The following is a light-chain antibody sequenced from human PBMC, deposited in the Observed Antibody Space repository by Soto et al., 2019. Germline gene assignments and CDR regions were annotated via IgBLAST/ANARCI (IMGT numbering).Light chain of an antibody. Sequence: QSALTQPASVSGSPGQSITISCTGTRSDVRRYNLVSWYQQHPGKAPKLMIYEGSKRPSGVSNRFSGSKSGNTASLTISGLQAEDEADYYCCSYAGSSTYVFGTGTKVTVL. V-gene: IGLV2-23*01. CDR3: CSYAGSSTYV. J-gene: IGLJ1*01. CDR2: EGS. CDR1: RSDVRRYNL.